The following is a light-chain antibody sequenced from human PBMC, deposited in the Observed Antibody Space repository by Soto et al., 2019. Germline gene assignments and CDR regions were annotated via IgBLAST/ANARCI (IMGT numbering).Light chain of an antibody. CDR3: QQYGSSLYT. V-gene: IGKV3-20*01. J-gene: IGKJ2*01. CDR1: QSVDSSY. CDR2: GTS. Sequence: ENVLTQSPGTLSLSPGERATLSCRASQSVDSSYLAWYQQKPGQAPRLLIYGTSTRATGIPDRFRGSGSGTDFTLTINRLEPEDFAVYYCQQYGSSLYTFGQGTKLDIK.